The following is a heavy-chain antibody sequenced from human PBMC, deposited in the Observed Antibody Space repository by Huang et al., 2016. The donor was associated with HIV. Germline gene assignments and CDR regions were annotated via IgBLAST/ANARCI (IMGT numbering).Heavy chain of an antibody. CDR1: GFTFSSYG. CDR2: ISYDAKTK. D-gene: IGHD6-13*01. CDR3: AKGGSAEAVLDF. V-gene: IGHV3-30*18. J-gene: IGHJ4*02. Sequence: QVQLVESGGGVVQPGRSLRISWAAAGFTFSSYGMHWVRQAPGKGLEWVAVISYDAKTKYYADSVKGRFSISRDNSKTTVYLQLNSLRLEDTAVYYCAKGGSAEAVLDFWGQGTLVTVSS.